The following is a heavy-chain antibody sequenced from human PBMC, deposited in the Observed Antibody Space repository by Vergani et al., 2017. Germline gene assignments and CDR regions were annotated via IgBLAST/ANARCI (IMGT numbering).Heavy chain of an antibody. CDR3: ARVAGGSGGYYLG. CDR1: GGSISSYY. Sequence: QVQLQESGPGLVKPSETLSLTCTVSGGSISSYYWSWIRQPPGKGLEWIGYIYYSGSTYQNPSLESRLTMSLDTSRTQFSLNLISVTAGDTAVYYCARVAGGSGGYYLGWGQGTPVTVSS. D-gene: IGHD3-22*01. CDR2: IYYSGST. J-gene: IGHJ4*02. V-gene: IGHV4-59*08.